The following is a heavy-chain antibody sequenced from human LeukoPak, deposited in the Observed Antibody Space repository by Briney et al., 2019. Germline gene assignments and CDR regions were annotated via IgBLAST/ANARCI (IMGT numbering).Heavy chain of an antibody. D-gene: IGHD3-10*01. CDR3: ARDPPPMVRGVRHDC. Sequence: ASVKVSCKASGYTFTGYYMHWVRQAPGQGLEWMGWINPNSGGTNYAQKFQGRVTMTRDTSISTAYMELSRLRSDDTAVYYCARDPPPMVRGVRHDCWGQGTLVTVSS. J-gene: IGHJ4*02. CDR1: GYTFTGYY. CDR2: INPNSGGT. V-gene: IGHV1-2*02.